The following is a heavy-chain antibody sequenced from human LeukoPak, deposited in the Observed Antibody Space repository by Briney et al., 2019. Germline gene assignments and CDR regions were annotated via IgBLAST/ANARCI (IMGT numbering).Heavy chain of an antibody. Sequence: GGSLRLSCAASGFTCSAYVMTWVRQVPGKGLEWVSLISGSVGSTHYADSVKGRFTISRDNSKNTVYLQMNSLRADDTAVYYCAKDQAKYYDFWSGYYPAFDYWGQGTLVTVSS. CDR2: ISGSVGST. D-gene: IGHD3-3*01. J-gene: IGHJ4*02. CDR1: GFTCSAYV. V-gene: IGHV3-23*01. CDR3: AKDQAKYYDFWSGYYPAFDY.